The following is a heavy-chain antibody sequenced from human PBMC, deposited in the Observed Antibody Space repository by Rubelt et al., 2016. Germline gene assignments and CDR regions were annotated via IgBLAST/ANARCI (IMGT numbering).Heavy chain of an antibody. D-gene: IGHD6-19*01. CDR3: ARDWTLIAVAGTVSESDS. Sequence: EVQLVESGGRLVQPGGSLRLSCAASGFTFSSYSMNWVRQAPGKGLEWISYISTGSSTTYYADSVKGRFTISRDNAKNSLYLQMNSLRAEDTAVYYCARDWTLIAVAGTVSESDSWGQGTLVTVSS. V-gene: IGHV3-48*04. CDR2: ISTGSSTT. CDR1: GFTFSSYS. J-gene: IGHJ5*01.